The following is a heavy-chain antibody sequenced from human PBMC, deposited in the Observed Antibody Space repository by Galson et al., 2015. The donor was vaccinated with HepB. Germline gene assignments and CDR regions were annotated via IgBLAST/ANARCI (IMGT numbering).Heavy chain of an antibody. CDR1: GFTFSSYA. D-gene: IGHD6-13*01. CDR3: ARDYASSWYFNHYYGMDV. J-gene: IGHJ6*02. Sequence: SLRLSCAASGFTFSSYAMHWVRQAPGKWLEWVAVISYDGSNKYYADSVKGRFTISRDNSKNTLYLQMNSLRAEDTAVYYCARDYASSWYFNHYYGMDVWGQGTTVTVSS. V-gene: IGHV3-30*04. CDR2: ISYDGSNK.